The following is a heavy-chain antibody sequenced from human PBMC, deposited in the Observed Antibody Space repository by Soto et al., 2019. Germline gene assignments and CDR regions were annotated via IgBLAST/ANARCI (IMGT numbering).Heavy chain of an antibody. D-gene: IGHD3-3*01. CDR3: AKDGTIFGVVSFFDY. Sequence: VGSLRLSCAASGFTFSSYAMSWVRQAPGKGLEWVSAISGSGGSTYYADSVKGRFTISRDNSKNTLYLQMNSLRAEDTAVYYCAKDGTIFGVVSFFDYWGQGTLVTVSS. J-gene: IGHJ4*02. CDR2: ISGSGGST. CDR1: GFTFSSYA. V-gene: IGHV3-23*01.